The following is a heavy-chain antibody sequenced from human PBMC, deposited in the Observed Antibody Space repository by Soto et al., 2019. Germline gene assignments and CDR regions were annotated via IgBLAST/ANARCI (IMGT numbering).Heavy chain of an antibody. Sequence: QVQLQESGPGLVKPSQTLSLTSTVSGGSISSGNYYWSWIRQPPGKGLEWIGFISYSGSTYYSASLKSRFTISVDTSKNQFSLNLSFVTAADTAVYYCATMGTPATGLYYFDYWGQGTLVTVSS. V-gene: IGHV4-30-4*01. CDR2: ISYSGST. D-gene: IGHD1-7*01. CDR1: GGSISSGNYY. J-gene: IGHJ4*02. CDR3: ATMGTPATGLYYFDY.